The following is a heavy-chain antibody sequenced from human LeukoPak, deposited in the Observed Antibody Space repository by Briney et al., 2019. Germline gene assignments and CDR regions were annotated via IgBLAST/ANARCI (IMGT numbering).Heavy chain of an antibody. CDR1: GYTFTGYY. CDR3: ARTRGYRAAFDY. Sequence: ASVKVSCKASGYTFTGYYMHWVRQAPGQGLEWMGWINPNSGGTNYAQKFQGWVTTTRDTSISTAYMELSRLRSDDTAVYYCARTRGYRAAFDYWGQGTLVTVSS. D-gene: IGHD5-18*01. V-gene: IGHV1-2*04. J-gene: IGHJ4*02. CDR2: INPNSGGT.